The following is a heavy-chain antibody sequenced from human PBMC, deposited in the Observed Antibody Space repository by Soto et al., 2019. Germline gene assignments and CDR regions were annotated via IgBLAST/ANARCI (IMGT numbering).Heavy chain of an antibody. D-gene: IGHD2-8*01. V-gene: IGHV3-74*01. CDR2: INMDGSST. CDR3: ARGPRGLYGNDY. Sequence: GGSLRLSCAASGFTFSSDWMDWVRQAAGKGLVWVSRINMDGSSTNYADSVKGRFTISRDNAKNTLYLQMNSLRADDTAVYYCARGPRGLYGNDYWGQGALVTVSS. CDR1: GFTFSSDW. J-gene: IGHJ4*02.